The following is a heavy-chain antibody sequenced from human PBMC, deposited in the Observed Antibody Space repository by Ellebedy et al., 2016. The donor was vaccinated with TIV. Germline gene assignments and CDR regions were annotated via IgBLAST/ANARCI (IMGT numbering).Heavy chain of an antibody. CDR2: FKSKADGGTP. J-gene: IGHJ4*02. V-gene: IGHV3-15*01. Sequence: GESLKISXAASGFTFSNAWMSWVRQAPGKGLEWVCRFKSKADGGTPDCAASVEGRFSISRDDSKSMVYLQMNSLKTEDTAVYYCARDLTTFGLLIRTLDYWGQGTLVTVSS. CDR3: ARDLTTFGLLIRTLDY. CDR1: GFTFSNAW. D-gene: IGHD3-3*01.